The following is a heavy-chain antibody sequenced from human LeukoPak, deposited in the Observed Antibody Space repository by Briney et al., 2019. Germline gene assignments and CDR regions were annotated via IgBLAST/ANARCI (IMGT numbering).Heavy chain of an antibody. CDR1: GGSISRGGYY. V-gene: IGHV4-31*03. CDR3: ARDRGYSYGCDAFDI. D-gene: IGHD5-18*01. Sequence: PSETLSLTCTVSGGSISRGGYYWSWIRQHPGKGLEYIGYIYYSGSIYYNPSLKSRVTISLDPSKNQFSLKLSSVTAADTAVYYCARDRGYSYGCDAFDIWGHWTMVTVSS. CDR2: IYYSGSI. J-gene: IGHJ3*02.